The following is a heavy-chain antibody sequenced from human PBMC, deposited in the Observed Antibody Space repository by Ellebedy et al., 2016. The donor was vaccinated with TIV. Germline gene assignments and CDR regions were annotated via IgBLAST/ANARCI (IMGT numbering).Heavy chain of an antibody. J-gene: IGHJ4*02. CDR2: INAGNGNT. CDR3: ARGGWWLSGSYFDY. V-gene: IGHV1-3*01. Sequence: ASVKVSXXASGYTFTSYAMHWVRQAPGQRLEWMGWINAGNGNTKYSQKFQGRVTITRDTSASTAYMELSSLRSEDTAVYYCARGGWWLSGSYFDYWGQGTLVTVSS. D-gene: IGHD2-15*01. CDR1: GYTFTSYA.